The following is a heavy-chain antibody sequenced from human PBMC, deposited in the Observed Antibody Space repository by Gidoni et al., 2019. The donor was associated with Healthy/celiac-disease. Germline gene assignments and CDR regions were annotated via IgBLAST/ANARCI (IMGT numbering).Heavy chain of an antibody. CDR2: INHSGST. CDR1: GGSFSGYY. Sequence: QVQLQQWGAGLLQPSETLSLTCAVYGGSFSGYYWSWIRQPPGKGLEWIGEINHSGSTNYNPSLKSRVTISVDTSKNQFSLKLSSVTAADTAVYYCASVAFEYSSSSDLIPPYWGQGTLVTVSS. J-gene: IGHJ4*02. V-gene: IGHV4-34*01. CDR3: ASVAFEYSSSSDLIPPY. D-gene: IGHD6-6*01.